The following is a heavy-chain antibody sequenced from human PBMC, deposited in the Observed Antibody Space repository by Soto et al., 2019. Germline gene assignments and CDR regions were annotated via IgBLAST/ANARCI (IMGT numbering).Heavy chain of an antibody. J-gene: IGHJ4*02. CDR3: ARAGGLLLDS. D-gene: IGHD2-15*01. CDR1: GFTFSSYG. Sequence: QVQLVESGGGVVQPGRSLRLSCAASGFTFSSYGMHWVRQAPGKGLEWVAVISYDGSNKYYADSVKGRFTISRDNSKNTLYLQMNSLRAEDTAVYYCARAGGLLLDSWGQGTLVTVSS. V-gene: IGHV3-30*03. CDR2: ISYDGSNK.